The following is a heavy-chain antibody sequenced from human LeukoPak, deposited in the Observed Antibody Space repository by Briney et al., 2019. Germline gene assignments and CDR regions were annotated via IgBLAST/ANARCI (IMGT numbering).Heavy chain of an antibody. V-gene: IGHV5-51*01. CDR1: EYSFTTHW. J-gene: IGHJ3*02. CDR3: ARQRGYYDSTAAFDI. D-gene: IGHD3-22*01. Sequence: GESLKISCKGSEYSFTTHWIGWVRQMPGKGLDWMGIIFPGDSDTTYSPSFQGQVTISADKSISTAYLQWSSLKASDTAMYYCARQRGYYDSTAAFDIWGQGTMVTVSS. CDR2: IFPGDSDT.